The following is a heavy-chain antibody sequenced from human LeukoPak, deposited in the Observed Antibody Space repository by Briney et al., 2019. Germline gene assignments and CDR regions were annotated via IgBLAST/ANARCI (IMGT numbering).Heavy chain of an antibody. Sequence: GGSLRLSCAASGFTFSSYGMHWVRQAPGKGLEWVAFIRYDESNKYYADSVKGRFTISRDNSKNTLYLQMNSLRVEDTAVYYCARVGEGAAKDWGQGTLVTVSS. CDR3: ARVGEGAAKD. V-gene: IGHV3-30*02. J-gene: IGHJ4*02. D-gene: IGHD1-26*01. CDR1: GFTFSSYG. CDR2: IRYDESNK.